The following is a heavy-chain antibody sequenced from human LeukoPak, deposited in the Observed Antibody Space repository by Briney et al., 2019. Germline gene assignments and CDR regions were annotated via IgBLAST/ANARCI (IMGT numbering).Heavy chain of an antibody. CDR2: FDPEDGET. J-gene: IGHJ4*02. CDR1: GYTLTELS. D-gene: IGHD3-3*01. Sequence: ASVKVSCKVSGYTLTELSMHWVRQAPGKGLEWMGGFDPEDGETIYAQKFQGRVTMTEDTSTDTAYMELSSLRSEDTAVYYCATLSLRFLEWSSYYFDYWGQGTLVTVSS. CDR3: ATLSLRFLEWSSYYFDY. V-gene: IGHV1-24*01.